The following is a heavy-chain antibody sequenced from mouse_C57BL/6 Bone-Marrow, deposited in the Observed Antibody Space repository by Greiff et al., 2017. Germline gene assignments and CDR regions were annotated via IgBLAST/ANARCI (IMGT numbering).Heavy chain of an antibody. D-gene: IGHD2-1*01. CDR2: IYPGGGDT. Sequence: QVQLQQSGPELVKPGASVKISCKASGYAFSSSWMNWVKQRPGKGLEWIGRIYPGGGDTNYNGKFKGKATLTADKSSSTAYMQLSSLTSEYAAVYFFASLELLAYWGQGTLVTVSA. CDR3: ASLELLAY. V-gene: IGHV1-82*01. J-gene: IGHJ3*01. CDR1: GYAFSSSW.